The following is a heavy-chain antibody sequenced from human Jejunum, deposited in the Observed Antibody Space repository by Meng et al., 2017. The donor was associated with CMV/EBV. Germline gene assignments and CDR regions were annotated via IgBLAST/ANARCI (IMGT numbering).Heavy chain of an antibody. D-gene: IGHD1-1*01. CDR2: VYYSGSA. Sequence: VSGDSIRSQYWSWIRQPPGKGLEWMGYVYYSGSATYSPSLRSRITISVDTSKNQVSLNLRSVTAADTAMYFCARGIGHASNNSHDYWGQGTLVTVSS. CDR3: ARGIGHASNNSHDY. CDR1: GDSIRSQY. V-gene: IGHV4-59*11. J-gene: IGHJ4*02.